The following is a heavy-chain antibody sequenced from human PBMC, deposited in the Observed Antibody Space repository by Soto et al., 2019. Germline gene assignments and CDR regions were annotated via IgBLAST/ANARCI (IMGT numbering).Heavy chain of an antibody. CDR1: GYTFISYA. CDR3: AIKEDIVVVVAARPASMDV. CDR2: INAGNGNT. D-gene: IGHD2-15*01. V-gene: IGHV1-3*01. Sequence: ASVKVSCKASGYTFISYAMHWVRQAPGQRLEWMGWINAGNGNTKYSQKFQGRVTMTRNTSASTAYMELSSLRSEDTAVYYCAIKEDIVVVVAARPASMDVLGQGTTGTVS. J-gene: IGHJ6*02.